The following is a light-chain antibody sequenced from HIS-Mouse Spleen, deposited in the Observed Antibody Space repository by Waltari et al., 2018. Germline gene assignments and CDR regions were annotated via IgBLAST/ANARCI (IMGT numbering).Light chain of an antibody. CDR3: CSYAGSSTWV. CDR1: SSDVGSYNL. V-gene: IGLV2-23*01. CDR2: EGS. Sequence: QSALTQPASVSGSPGQSITISCTGTSSDVGSYNLVSWYQQHQRKAPKLMIYEGSKRPSGVSNRFSGSKSGNTASLTISELQAEDEADYYCCSYAGSSTWVFGGGTKLTVL. J-gene: IGLJ3*02.